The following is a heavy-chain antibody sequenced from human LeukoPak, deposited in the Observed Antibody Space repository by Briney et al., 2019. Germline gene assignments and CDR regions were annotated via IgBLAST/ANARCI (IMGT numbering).Heavy chain of an antibody. CDR2: INSDGSST. CDR3: AKTSRVNSAYDSPFDH. J-gene: IGHJ4*02. D-gene: IGHD5-12*01. CDR1: GFTFSSYW. V-gene: IGHV3-74*01. Sequence: PGESLRLSGAASGFTFSSYWMHWVRQAPGKGLVWVSRINSDGSSTRYADSVKGRFTISRDNAKNTLYLQMNSLRAEDTAIYYCAKTSRVNSAYDSPFDHWGQGTLVTVSS.